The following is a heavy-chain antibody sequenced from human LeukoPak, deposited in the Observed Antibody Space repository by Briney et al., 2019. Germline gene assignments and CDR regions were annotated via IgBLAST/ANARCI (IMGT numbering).Heavy chain of an antibody. CDR2: ISSSSSYI. D-gene: IGHD3-22*01. J-gene: IGHJ2*01. Sequence: PGGSLRLSCAASGFTFSSYSMNWVRQAPGKGLEWVSSISSSSSYIYYADSVKGRFTISRDNAKNSLYLQMNSLRAEDTAVYSCARYYDSSGYQGWYFDLWGRGTLVTVSS. CDR3: ARYYDSSGYQGWYFDL. V-gene: IGHV3-21*01. CDR1: GFTFSSYS.